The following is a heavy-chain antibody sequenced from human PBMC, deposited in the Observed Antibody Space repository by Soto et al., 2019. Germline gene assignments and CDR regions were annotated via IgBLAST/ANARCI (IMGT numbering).Heavy chain of an antibody. CDR3: ARGTVRESAY. J-gene: IGHJ4*02. D-gene: IGHD3-10*01. V-gene: IGHV3-30*03. CDR2: ISYDGSDK. Sequence: QVQLVESGGGVVQPGRSLRLSCAASGFTFSSYGIHWVRQAPGKGLEWVAFISYDGSDKYYADSVKGRFTISRDNSKNTLYLKLNSLRVEDTAVYYCARGTVRESAYWGQGTLVTVSS. CDR1: GFTFSSYG.